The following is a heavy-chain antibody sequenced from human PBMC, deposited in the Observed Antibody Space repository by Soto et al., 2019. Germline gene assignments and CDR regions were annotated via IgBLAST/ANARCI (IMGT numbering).Heavy chain of an antibody. J-gene: IGHJ6*03. CDR1: GFPFSSYA. CDR2: ISSSGGST. Sequence: GGSLRLSCSASGFPFSSYAMHWVRPAPGKGLEYVSAISSSGGSTYYADSVKGRFTISRDNSKNTLHLQMNSLRAEDTAVYYCAKPYGSSVYHYMDVWGKGTTVTVSS. CDR3: AKPYGSSVYHYMDV. D-gene: IGHD3-10*01. V-gene: IGHV3-64*04.